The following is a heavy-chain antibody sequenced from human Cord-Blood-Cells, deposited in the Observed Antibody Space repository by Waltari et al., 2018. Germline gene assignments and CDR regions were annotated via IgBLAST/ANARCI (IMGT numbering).Heavy chain of an antibody. CDR3: ARLRPKHYYYMDV. Sequence: QLQLQESGPGLVKPSETLSPTCTVSGGSISRSSYYWGWIRQPPGKGLEWIGSIYYSGSTYYNPSLKSRVTISVDTSKNQFSLKLSSVTAADTAVYYCARLRPKHYYYMDVWGKGTTVTVSS. J-gene: IGHJ6*03. CDR2: IYYSGST. V-gene: IGHV4-39*07. CDR1: GGSISRSSYY.